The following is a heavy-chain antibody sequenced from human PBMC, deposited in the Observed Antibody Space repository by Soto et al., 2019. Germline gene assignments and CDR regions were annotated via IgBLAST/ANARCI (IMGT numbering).Heavy chain of an antibody. CDR3: ARGHSIYYDFWSGYYLGSFDY. Sequence: QVQLQQWGAGLLKPSETLSLTCAVYGGSFSGYYWSWIRQPPGKGLEWIGEINHSGSTNYNPSLKSRVTISVDTSKNQFSLKLSSVTAADTAVYYCARGHSIYYDFWSGYYLGSFDYWGQGTLVTVSS. V-gene: IGHV4-34*01. J-gene: IGHJ4*02. CDR1: GGSFSGYY. CDR2: INHSGST. D-gene: IGHD3-3*01.